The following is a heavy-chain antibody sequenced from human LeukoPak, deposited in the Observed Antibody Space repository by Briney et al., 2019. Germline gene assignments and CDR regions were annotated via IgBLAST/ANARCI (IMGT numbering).Heavy chain of an antibody. CDR1: GYTFTGYF. V-gene: IGHV1-2*02. Sequence: WASVRVSCKASGYTFTGYFMHWVRQAPGQGLDWMGWINPNTGGTKYAQKFQGRVTMTRDTPIGTAYMELSTVTSDDTAVYFCARVHATGYFSLDLGYWGQGTLVTVSS. CDR2: INPNTGGT. D-gene: IGHD3-9*01. J-gene: IGHJ4*02. CDR3: ARVHATGYFSLDLGY.